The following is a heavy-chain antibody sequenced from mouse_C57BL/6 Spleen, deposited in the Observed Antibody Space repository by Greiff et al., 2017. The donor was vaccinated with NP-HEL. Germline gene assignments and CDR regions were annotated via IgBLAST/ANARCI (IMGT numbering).Heavy chain of an antibody. V-gene: IGHV1-55*01. D-gene: IGHD2-4*01. J-gene: IGHJ3*01. CDR2: IYPGSGST. CDR3: ARGDDYDRWFAY. Sequence: VQLQQPGAELVKPGASVKMSCKASGYTFTSYWITWVKQRPGQGLEWIGDIYPGSGSTNYNEKFKSKATLTVDTSSSTAYMQLSSLTSEDSAVYYCARGDDYDRWFAYWGQGTLVTVSA. CDR1: GYTFTSYW.